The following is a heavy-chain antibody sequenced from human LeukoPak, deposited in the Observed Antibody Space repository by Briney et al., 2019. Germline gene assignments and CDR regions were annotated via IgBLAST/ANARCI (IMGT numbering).Heavy chain of an antibody. Sequence: PSETLSLTCSVSGGSISTGTYYWSWIRQPPGKGLEWIGYIYYSGSTNYNPSLKSRVTISVDTSKNQFSLKLSSVTAADTAVYYCASVEMTTVTSLTGLTNEYFQHWGQGTLVTVSS. CDR3: ASVEMTTVTSLTGLTNEYFQH. D-gene: IGHD4-17*01. CDR2: IYYSGST. CDR1: GGSISTGTYY. V-gene: IGHV4-61*01. J-gene: IGHJ1*01.